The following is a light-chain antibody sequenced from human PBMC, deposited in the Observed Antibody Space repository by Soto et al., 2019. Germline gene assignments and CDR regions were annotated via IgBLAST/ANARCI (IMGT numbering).Light chain of an antibody. Sequence: DVQMTQYTSTLSASVGDRVSITCRASQSISSWLAWYQQKPGKAPKLLIYKASSLESGVPSRFSGSGSGTEFTLTISSLQPDDFATYYCQQYNSYPITFGQGTRLEIK. J-gene: IGKJ5*01. CDR1: QSISSW. CDR2: KAS. V-gene: IGKV1-5*03. CDR3: QQYNSYPIT.